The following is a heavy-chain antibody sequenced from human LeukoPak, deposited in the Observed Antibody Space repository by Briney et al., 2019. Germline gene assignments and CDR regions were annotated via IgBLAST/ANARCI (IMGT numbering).Heavy chain of an antibody. J-gene: IGHJ4*02. CDR1: GFTFTGYY. V-gene: IGHV1-2*02. CDR3: ARDADSSSSLGF. Sequence: ASVKVSCKASGFTFTGYYMHWVRQAPGQGLEWMGWIHPNSGVTNYAQKFQGRVTMTRDTSISTAYMELSSLRSDDTAVYYCARDADSSSSLGFWGQGTLVPVSS. CDR2: IHPNSGVT. D-gene: IGHD6-13*01.